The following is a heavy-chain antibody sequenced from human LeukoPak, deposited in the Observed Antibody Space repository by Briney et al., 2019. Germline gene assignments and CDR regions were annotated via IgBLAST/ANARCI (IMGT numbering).Heavy chain of an antibody. CDR1: GFNFANHA. CDR2: ISGGATIT. D-gene: IGHD2-2*01. V-gene: IGHV3-23*01. Sequence: PGESLRLSCAASGFNFANHAMSWVRQTAGKGLEWVSSISGGATITYYADSVKGRFTVSRNNSYNTLYLQMNSLRADDTAVYYCAKWGVAYCSPTSCFGPSTWGQGTLVTVSS. J-gene: IGHJ5*02. CDR3: AKWGVAYCSPTSCFGPST.